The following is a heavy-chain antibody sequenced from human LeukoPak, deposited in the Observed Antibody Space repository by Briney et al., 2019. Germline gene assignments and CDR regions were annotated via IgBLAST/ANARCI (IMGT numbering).Heavy chain of an antibody. CDR2: IYHSGST. V-gene: IGHV4-4*02. Sequence: SGTLSLTCAVSGGSFSSSNWWSWVRQPPGKGLEWIGEIYHSGSTNYNPSLKSRVTISVDKSKNQFSLKPSSVTAADTAVYYCARAPIVVELNAFDIWGQGTMVTVSS. CDR3: ARAPIVVELNAFDI. D-gene: IGHD2-21*01. CDR1: GGSFSSSNW. J-gene: IGHJ3*02.